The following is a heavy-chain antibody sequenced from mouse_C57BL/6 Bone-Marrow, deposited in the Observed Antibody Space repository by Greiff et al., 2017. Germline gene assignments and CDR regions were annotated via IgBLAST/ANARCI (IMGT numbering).Heavy chain of an antibody. J-gene: IGHJ3*01. CDR3: ARWSHFAY. CDR2: IYPSDSET. V-gene: IGHV1-61*01. Sequence: QVQLQQPGAELVRPGSSVKLSCKASGYTFTSYWMDWVKQRPGQGLEWIGNIYPSDSETHYNQKFKDKATLTVDKSSSTAYMQLSSLPSEDSAVYYCARWSHFAYWGQGTLVTVSA. CDR1: GYTFTSYW.